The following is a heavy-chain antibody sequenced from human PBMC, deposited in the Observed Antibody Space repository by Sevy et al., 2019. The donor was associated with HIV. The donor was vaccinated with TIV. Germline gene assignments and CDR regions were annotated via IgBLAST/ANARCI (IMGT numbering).Heavy chain of an antibody. V-gene: IGHV3-30*02. Sequence: GGSLRLSCAASGFTFSSYGMHWVRQAPGKGLEWVAFIRYDGSNKYYADSVKGRFTISRDNSKNTLYLQMNSLRAEDTAVYYCAKLMTYYYDSSGYSYYFDYWGQGTLVTVSS. J-gene: IGHJ4*02. CDR2: IRYDGSNK. CDR3: AKLMTYYYDSSGYSYYFDY. D-gene: IGHD3-22*01. CDR1: GFTFSSYG.